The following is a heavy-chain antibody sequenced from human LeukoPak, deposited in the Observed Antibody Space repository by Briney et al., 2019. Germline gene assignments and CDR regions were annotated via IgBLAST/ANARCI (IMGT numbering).Heavy chain of an antibody. CDR3: AAKNTWTYGMDV. V-gene: IGHV3-66*01. CDR1: GFIVSSNY. CDR2: IYSGGTT. J-gene: IGHJ6*02. Sequence: QSGGSLRLSCAASGFIVSSNYMSWVRQAPGKGLEWVSVIYSGGTTYYADSVKGRFTISRDNSTNTLYLQMNSLRAEDTAVYYCAAKNTWTYGMDVWGQGTTVTVSS. D-gene: IGHD1/OR15-1a*01.